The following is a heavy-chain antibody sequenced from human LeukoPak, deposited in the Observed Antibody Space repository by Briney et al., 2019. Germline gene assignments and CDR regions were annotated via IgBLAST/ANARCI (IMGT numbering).Heavy chain of an antibody. D-gene: IGHD1-26*01. CDR3: AKVTGGYDY. J-gene: IGHJ4*02. V-gene: IGHV1-2*02. CDR1: GYTFTDSY. Sequence: ASVKVSCKASGYTFTDSYIHWVRQAPGQGLEWMGWINPNSGGTNYAQKFQGRVTMTKDTSITTAYMEMRRQTSDDTAVYYCAKVTGGYDYWGQGSLVTVSS. CDR2: INPNSGGT.